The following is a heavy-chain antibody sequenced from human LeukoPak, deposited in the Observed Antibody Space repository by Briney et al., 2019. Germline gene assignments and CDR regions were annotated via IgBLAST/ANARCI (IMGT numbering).Heavy chain of an antibody. CDR3: ASRPVHDYGDYKGDY. J-gene: IGHJ4*02. CDR1: GGSISTSSYY. Sequence: SETQSLTCTVSGGSISTSSYYWGWIRQPPGKGLEWIVSIYYSGITYYNPSLKSRVTISIDTPKNQFSLKVTSVTDADTAVYYCASRPVHDYGDYKGDYSGQGTLVTVSS. D-gene: IGHD4-17*01. CDR2: IYYSGIT. V-gene: IGHV4-39*01.